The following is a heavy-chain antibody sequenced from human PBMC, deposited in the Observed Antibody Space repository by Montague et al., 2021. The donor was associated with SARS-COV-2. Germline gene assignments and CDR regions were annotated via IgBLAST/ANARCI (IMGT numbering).Heavy chain of an antibody. CDR2: ICYSGST. CDR3: ARVHYYTGYVDS. Sequence: SETLSLTCTVSGGSMRGYYCSWIRQPPGAGLEWNCFICYSGSTDTNSSLNSRVTLSLDTSKNQFSLTLRLVAVADTAFYYCARVHYYTGYVDSWGQGTLVTVSS. D-gene: IGHD3-22*01. V-gene: IGHV4-59*01. J-gene: IGHJ4*02. CDR1: GGSMRGYY.